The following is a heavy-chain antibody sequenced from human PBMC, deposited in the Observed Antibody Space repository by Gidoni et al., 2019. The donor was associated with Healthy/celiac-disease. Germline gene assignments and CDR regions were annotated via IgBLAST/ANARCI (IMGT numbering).Heavy chain of an antibody. V-gene: IGHV3-23*01. Sequence: EVQLLESGGGLVQPGGSLRLSCAASGFPFSSYAMSWVRQAPGKGLEWVAAISGSGGSTYYADSVKGRFTISRDNAKNTLYLQMNSLRAEDTAVYYCAKEIRKVGTVVTPFWYFDLWGRGTLVTVSS. CDR3: AKEIRKVGTVVTPFWYFDL. D-gene: IGHD2-21*02. CDR2: ISGSGGST. J-gene: IGHJ2*01. CDR1: GFPFSSYA.